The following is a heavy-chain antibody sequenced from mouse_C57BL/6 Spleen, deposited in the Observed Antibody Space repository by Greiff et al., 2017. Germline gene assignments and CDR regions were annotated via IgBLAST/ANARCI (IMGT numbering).Heavy chain of an antibody. V-gene: IGHV14-4*01. CDR3: TTGYGLDY. D-gene: IGHD2-10*02. J-gene: IGHJ2*01. Sequence: EVQLQQSGAELVRPGASVKLSCTASGFNIKDDYMHWVKQRPEQGLEWIGWIDPENGDTEYASKFQGKATITADTSSNTAYLQLSSLTSEDTAVYYCTTGYGLDYWGQGTTLTVSS. CDR1: GFNIKDDY. CDR2: IDPENGDT.